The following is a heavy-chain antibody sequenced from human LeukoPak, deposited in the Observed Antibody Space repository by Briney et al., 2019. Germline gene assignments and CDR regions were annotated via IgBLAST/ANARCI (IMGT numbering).Heavy chain of an antibody. V-gene: IGHV1-2*02. CDR1: GYTFTGYF. J-gene: IGHJ4*02. CDR3: ARKGEHYGDYDY. Sequence: GSSVKVSCKASGYTFTGYFLHWVRQAPGQGLEWMGWILPNTGGTHYAQKFQGGVTVTRDTSISTAYMEVSRLTSDDTAVYYCARKGEHYGDYDYWGQGTLVTVSS. D-gene: IGHD4-17*01. CDR2: ILPNTGGT.